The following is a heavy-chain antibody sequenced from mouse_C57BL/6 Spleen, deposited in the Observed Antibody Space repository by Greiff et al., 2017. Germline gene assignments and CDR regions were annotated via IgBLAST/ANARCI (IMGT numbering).Heavy chain of an antibody. CDR2: IHPSDGDT. V-gene: IGHV1-74*01. J-gene: IGHJ3*01. CDR3: AIKGDSSGYSWFAY. Sequence: QVQLQQPGAELVKPGASVKVSCKASGYTFTSYWMHWVKQRPGQGLEWIGRIHPSDGDTNYNQKFKGKATLTVDKSSSTAYMQLSSLTSEDSAVYYCAIKGDSSGYSWFAYWGQGTLVTVSA. D-gene: IGHD3-2*02. CDR1: GYTFTSYW.